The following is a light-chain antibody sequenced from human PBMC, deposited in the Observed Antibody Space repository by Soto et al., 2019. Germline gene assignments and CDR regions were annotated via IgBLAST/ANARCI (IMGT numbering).Light chain of an antibody. CDR1: QSVSSSS. V-gene: IGKV3-20*01. Sequence: EIVLTRSPGTLSLSPGERATLSCRASQSVSSSSLAWYQQKPGQAPRLLIYGTSSRAAGIPGRFSGSGSGTDFTLTISRLEPEDFVVYYCQQYGRSPTTFGQGTKVDIK. CDR3: QQYGRSPTT. J-gene: IGKJ1*01. CDR2: GTS.